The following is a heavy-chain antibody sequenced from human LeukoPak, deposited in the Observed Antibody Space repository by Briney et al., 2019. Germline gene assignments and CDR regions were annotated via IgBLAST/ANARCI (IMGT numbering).Heavy chain of an antibody. Sequence: PSETLSLTCAVSGYSISSGYYWGWVRQPPGKGLEWIGSIYHSETTYYTPSLKSRVTISVDTSKNQFSLKVTSVTAADTAVYYCARRTGSGSYYVDFWGQGTVVTVSS. J-gene: IGHJ4*02. V-gene: IGHV4-38-2*01. D-gene: IGHD3-10*01. CDR1: GYSISSGYY. CDR3: ARRTGSGSYYVDF. CDR2: IYHSETT.